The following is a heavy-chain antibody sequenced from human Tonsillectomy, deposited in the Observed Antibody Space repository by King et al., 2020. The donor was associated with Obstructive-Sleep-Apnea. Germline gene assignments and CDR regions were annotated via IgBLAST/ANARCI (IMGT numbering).Heavy chain of an antibody. CDR3: ARVRGGYSLDY. CDR1: RFTFSSYW. J-gene: IGHJ4*02. V-gene: IGHV3-7*01. D-gene: IGHD1-26*01. Sequence: VQLVESGGGLVQPGGSLRLSCAASRFTFSSYWMSWVRQAPGKGLEWVANIKQDGSEKYYVDSVKGRFTISRDNAKNSLYLQMNSLRAEDTAVYYCARVRGGYSLDYWGQGTLVTVSS. CDR2: IKQDGSEK.